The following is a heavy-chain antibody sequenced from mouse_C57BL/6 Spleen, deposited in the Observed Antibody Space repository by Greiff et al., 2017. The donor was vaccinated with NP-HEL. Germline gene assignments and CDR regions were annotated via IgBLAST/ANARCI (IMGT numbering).Heavy chain of an antibody. J-gene: IGHJ4*01. CDR3: IITTGDY. CDR2: INPNNGGT. V-gene: IGHV1-26*01. CDR1: GYTFTDYY. D-gene: IGHD1-1*01. Sequence: EVQLQQSGPELVKPGASVKISCKASGYTFTDYYMNWVKQSHGKSLEWIGDINPNNGGTSYNQKFKGKATLTVDKSSSTAYMELRSLTSEDSAVYYCIITTGDYWGQGTSVTVSS.